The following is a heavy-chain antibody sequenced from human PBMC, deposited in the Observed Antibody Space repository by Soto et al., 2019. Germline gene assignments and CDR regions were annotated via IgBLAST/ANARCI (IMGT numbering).Heavy chain of an antibody. D-gene: IGHD3-22*01. J-gene: IGHJ4*02. Sequence: GGSLRLSCAASGFTFSGSAMHWVRQASGKGLEWVGRIRSKANSYATAYAASVKGRFTISRDDSKNTSYLQMNSLKTEDTAVYYCTTSRVSYDSSDYYDYWGQGTLVTVSS. V-gene: IGHV3-73*01. CDR1: GFTFSGSA. CDR2: IRSKANSYAT. CDR3: TTSRVSYDSSDYYDY.